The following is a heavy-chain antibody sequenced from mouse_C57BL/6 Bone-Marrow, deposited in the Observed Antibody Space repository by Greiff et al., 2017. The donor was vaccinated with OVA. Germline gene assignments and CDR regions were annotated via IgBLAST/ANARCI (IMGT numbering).Heavy chain of an antibody. CDR2: ISDGGSYT. CDR3: ARTAY. V-gene: IGHV5-4*01. Sequence: EVHLVESGGGLVKPGGSLKLSCAASGFTFSSYAMSWVRQTPEKRLEWVATISDGGSYTYYPANVKGRFTISRDNAKNNLYLQMSHLRSEDTAMYYCARTAYWGQGTLVTVSA. J-gene: IGHJ3*01. CDR1: GFTFSSYA.